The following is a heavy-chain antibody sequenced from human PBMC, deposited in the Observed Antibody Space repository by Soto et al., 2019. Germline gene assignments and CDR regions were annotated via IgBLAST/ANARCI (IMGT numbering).Heavy chain of an antibody. V-gene: IGHV3-21*01. Sequence: SRSYKASGFTFSSVSMNWVRQVPGKGLEWVASISSGSSDTWYADSVKGRFIISRDNAQNSLFLQMNTLRPEDTAMYYCARVAYWGPGTQVTVFS. CDR2: ISSGSSDT. CDR1: GFTFSSVS. J-gene: IGHJ4*02. CDR3: ARVAY.